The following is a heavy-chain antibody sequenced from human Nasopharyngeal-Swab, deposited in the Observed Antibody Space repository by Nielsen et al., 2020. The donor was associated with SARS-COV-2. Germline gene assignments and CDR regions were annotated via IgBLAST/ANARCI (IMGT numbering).Heavy chain of an antibody. CDR2: MNPKSGEV. J-gene: IGHJ5*02. D-gene: IGHD3/OR15-3a*01. Sequence: WVRQAPGQGLEWMGWMNPKSGEVGYEQKFQGRVTMTRNTATATAYMELSGLRHEDTAVYYCARGAFGLDHSWFDPWAREPWSPSPQ. CDR3: ARGAFGLDHSWFDP. V-gene: IGHV1-8*01.